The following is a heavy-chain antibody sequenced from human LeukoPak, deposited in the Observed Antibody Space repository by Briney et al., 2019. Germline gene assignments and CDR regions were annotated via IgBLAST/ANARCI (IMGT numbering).Heavy chain of an antibody. V-gene: IGHV4-34*01. D-gene: IGHD3-16*01. CDR2: INHSGST. Sequence: PSETLSLTCAVYGGSFSGYYWSWIRQPPGKGPEWIGEINHSGSTNYNPSLKSRVTISVDTSKNQFSLKLSSVTAADTAVYYCARAPGGRGRFDYWGQGTLVTVSS. J-gene: IGHJ4*02. CDR3: ARAPGGRGRFDY. CDR1: GGSFSGYY.